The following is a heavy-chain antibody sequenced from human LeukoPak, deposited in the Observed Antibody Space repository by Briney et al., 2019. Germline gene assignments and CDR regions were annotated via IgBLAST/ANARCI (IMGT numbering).Heavy chain of an antibody. CDR1: GYTFTSHY. CDR2: INPSGGST. Sequence: ASVKVSCKASGYTFTSHYMHWVRQAPGQGLEWMGIINPSGGSTSYAQKFQGRVTMTRDTSTSTVYMELSSLRSEDTAVYYCAREKTAYYYDSSGYYPRTHRWFDPWGQGTLVTVSS. D-gene: IGHD3-22*01. V-gene: IGHV1-46*01. CDR3: AREKTAYYYDSSGYYPRTHRWFDP. J-gene: IGHJ5*02.